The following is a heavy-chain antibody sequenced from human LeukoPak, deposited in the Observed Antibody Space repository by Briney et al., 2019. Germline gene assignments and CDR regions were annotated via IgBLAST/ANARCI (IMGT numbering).Heavy chain of an antibody. CDR3: ARAVYYYATSGYYYFDY. J-gene: IGHJ4*02. CDR2: ISSSDNTI. Sequence: HPGGSLRLSCAASGFTFSRYEMNWVRQAPGKGLEWVSYISSSDNTIYYADSVKGRFTISRDNAKNSLFLQMNSLRAEDTALYYCARAVYYYATSGYYYFDYWGQGTLVTVSS. V-gene: IGHV3-48*03. D-gene: IGHD3-22*01. CDR1: GFTFSRYE.